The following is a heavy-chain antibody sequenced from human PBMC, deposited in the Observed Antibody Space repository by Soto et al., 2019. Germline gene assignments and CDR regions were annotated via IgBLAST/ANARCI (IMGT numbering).Heavy chain of an antibody. V-gene: IGHV1-18*01. CDR3: TSLADRHAFDI. CDR2: VSAYNGNT. J-gene: IGHJ3*02. Sequence: QVQLVQSGAEVKKPAASVKVSCKASGYTFTSYVISWVRQAAGQGLEWMGWVSAYNGNTNYAHKLQGRVTLTTDPSPSAAYMEHMSMRCDDTAVYYGTSLADRHAFDIWGQGTMVTV. CDR1: GYTFTSYV.